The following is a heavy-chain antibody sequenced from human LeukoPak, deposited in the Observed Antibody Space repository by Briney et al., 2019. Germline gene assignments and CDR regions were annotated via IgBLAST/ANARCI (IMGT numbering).Heavy chain of an antibody. CDR1: GGSISTAHW. J-gene: IGHJ4*01. D-gene: IGHD3-16*01. CDR2: IYHRGNS. Sequence: SETLSLTCAVSGGSISTAHWWNWVRQSPGKGLERIGEIYHRGNSNYNPSLKSRVSISVDTSKNQFPLKVTSLTAADTAVYYCARAFHPPDFAFGRAPYYFDLWGQGTLVTVSS. CDR3: ARAFHPPDFAFGRAPYYFDL. V-gene: IGHV4-4*02.